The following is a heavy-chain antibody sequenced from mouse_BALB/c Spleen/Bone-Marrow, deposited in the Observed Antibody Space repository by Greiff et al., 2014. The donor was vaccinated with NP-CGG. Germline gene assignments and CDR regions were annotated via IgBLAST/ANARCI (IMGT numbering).Heavy chain of an antibody. Sequence: EVKLVESGPELVKPGASVKMSCKASGSTFTYYIIHWVKQKPGQGLEWIGYFNPHNSDIIYYEKFKGEATLTSDRSSSTAYMELSSLTSEDSAVYYCARRKYGNYEGAMDFWGQGTSVIVSS. CDR1: GSTFTYYI. J-gene: IGHJ4*01. D-gene: IGHD2-1*01. V-gene: IGHV1-14*01. CDR3: ARRKYGNYEGAMDF. CDR2: FNPHNSDI.